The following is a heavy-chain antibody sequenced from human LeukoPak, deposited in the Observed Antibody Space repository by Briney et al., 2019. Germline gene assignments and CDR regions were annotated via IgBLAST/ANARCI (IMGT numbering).Heavy chain of an antibody. CDR2: INPNSGGT. V-gene: IGHV1-2*02. J-gene: IGHJ5*02. CDR1: GYTFTGYY. Sequence: ASVKVSCKASGYTFTGYYMHWVRQAPGQGLEWMGWINPNSGGTNYAQKFQGRVTMTRDTSISTAYMELSRLRSDDTAVYYCARETYGDIYNWFDPWGQGTLVTVSS. CDR3: ARETYGDIYNWFDP. D-gene: IGHD4-17*01.